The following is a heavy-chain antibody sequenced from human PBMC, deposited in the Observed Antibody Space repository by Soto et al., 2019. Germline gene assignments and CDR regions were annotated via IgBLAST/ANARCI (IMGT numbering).Heavy chain of an antibody. V-gene: IGHV4-31*03. CDR3: ARGSSIAGLYYGMDV. Sequence: QAQPQESGPGLVKPSQTLSLTCTVSGGSISSGGYYWTWIRQHPGKGLEWIGYNYYSGITYYNPSLKSRVTISLETSNNQFPLKLISVTAADTAVYYCARGSSIAGLYYGMDVWGQGTTVAVSS. CDR1: GGSISSGGYY. J-gene: IGHJ6*02. D-gene: IGHD6-6*01. CDR2: NYYSGIT.